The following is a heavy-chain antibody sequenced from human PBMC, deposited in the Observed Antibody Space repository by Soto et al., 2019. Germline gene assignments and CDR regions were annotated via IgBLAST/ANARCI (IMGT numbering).Heavy chain of an antibody. CDR1: GFTFSDYY. D-gene: IGHD3-3*01. CDR3: ARDHRIRFLEWPRPRDGMDV. V-gene: IGHV3-11*01. J-gene: IGHJ6*02. Sequence: QVQLVESGGGLVKHGGSLRLSCAASGFTFSDYYMSWIRQAPGKGLEWVSYISSSGSTIYYADSVKGRFTISRDNAKNSLYLQMNSLRAEDTAVYYCARDHRIRFLEWPRPRDGMDVWGQGTTVTVSS. CDR2: ISSSGSTI.